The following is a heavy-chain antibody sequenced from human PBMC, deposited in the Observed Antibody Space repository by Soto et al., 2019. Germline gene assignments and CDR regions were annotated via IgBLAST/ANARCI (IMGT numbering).Heavy chain of an antibody. J-gene: IGHJ5*02. CDR3: ARLSNWFDP. CDR1: GGSVSSGSYY. CDR2: IYYSGST. V-gene: IGHV4-61*01. Sequence: PSETLSLTCSVSGGSVSSGSYYWSWIRQPPGKGLEWIGYIYYSGSTNYNPSLKSRVTISVDTSKNQFSLKLSSVTAEDTAVYYCARLSNWFDPWGQGTLVTVSS.